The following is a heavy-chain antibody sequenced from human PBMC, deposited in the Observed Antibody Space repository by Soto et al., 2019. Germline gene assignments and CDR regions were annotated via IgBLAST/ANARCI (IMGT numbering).Heavy chain of an antibody. D-gene: IGHD2-15*01. J-gene: IGHJ4*02. V-gene: IGHV1-69*13. CDR1: GGTFSSYA. CDR2: IIPIFGTA. CDR3: ARARHKGGNIFDY. Sequence: SVKVSCKASGGTFSSYAISWVRQAPGQGLEWMGGIIPIFGTANYAQKFQGRVTITADESTSTAYMELSSLRSEDTAVYYCARARHKGGNIFDYWGQGTLVTVSS.